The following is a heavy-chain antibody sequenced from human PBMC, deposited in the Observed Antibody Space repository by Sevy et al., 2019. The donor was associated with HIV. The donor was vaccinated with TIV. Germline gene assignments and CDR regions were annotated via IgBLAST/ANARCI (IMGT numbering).Heavy chain of an antibody. V-gene: IGHV3-66*01. CDR2: IYSGGST. Sequence: GGSLRLSCAASGFTVSSNYMSWVRQAPGKGLEWVSVIYSGGSTYYADSVKDRFSISRDNSKNTLYLQMSSLRAEDTAVYYCARDSPMTTVVTVGYYGMDVWGQGTMVTVSS. CDR3: ARDSPMTTVVTVGYYGMDV. D-gene: IGHD4-17*01. J-gene: IGHJ6*02. CDR1: GFTVSSNY.